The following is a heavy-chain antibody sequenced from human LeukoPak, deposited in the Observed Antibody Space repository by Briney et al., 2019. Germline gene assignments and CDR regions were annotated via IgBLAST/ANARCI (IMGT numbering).Heavy chain of an antibody. CDR3: AKDTESSRTRRGYFDY. CDR1: GFTFSSYE. V-gene: IGHV3-48*03. Sequence: GGSLRLSCAASGFTFSSYEMNWVRQAPGKGLEWVSYISSSGSTIYYADSVKGRFTISRDNAKNSLYLQMNSLRAEDTAVYYCAKDTESSRTRRGYFDYWGQGTLVTVSS. CDR2: ISSSGSTI. J-gene: IGHJ4*02. D-gene: IGHD2-2*01.